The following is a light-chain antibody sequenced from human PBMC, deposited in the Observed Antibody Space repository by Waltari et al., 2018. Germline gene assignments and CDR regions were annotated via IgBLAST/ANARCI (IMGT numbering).Light chain of an antibody. Sequence: DIQMTQSPSSLSASVGDRVNITCRASQTIRRSLNWYRQNAGKAPHLLIFGAISLQSGVPSRFSGSGSGTNFTLIISSLQPEDFATYYCQQSHALPPTFGGGTTVEIK. CDR3: QQSHALPPT. CDR2: GAI. V-gene: IGKV1-39*01. CDR1: QTIRRS. J-gene: IGKJ4*01.